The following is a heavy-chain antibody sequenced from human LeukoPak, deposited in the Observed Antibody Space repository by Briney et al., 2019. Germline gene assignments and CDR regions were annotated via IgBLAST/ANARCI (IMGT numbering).Heavy chain of an antibody. D-gene: IGHD3-22*01. V-gene: IGHV3-7*01. Sequence: GGSLRLSCAASGFTFSSYWMSWVRQAPGKGLEWVANIKQDGSEKYYVDSVKGRFTISRDNAKNSLYLQMNSLRAEDTAVYYCTQGSGYYYTFDYWGQGTLVTVSS. CDR1: GFTFSSYW. CDR2: IKQDGSEK. CDR3: TQGSGYYYTFDY. J-gene: IGHJ4*02.